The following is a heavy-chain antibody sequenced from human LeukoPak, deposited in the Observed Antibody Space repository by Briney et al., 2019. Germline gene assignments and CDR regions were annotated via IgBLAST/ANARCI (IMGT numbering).Heavy chain of an antibody. CDR2: ISGSGGST. D-gene: IGHD6-19*01. V-gene: IGHV3-23*01. Sequence: QPGGSLRLSCAASGFTFSSYAMSWVRQAPGKGLEWVSAISGSGGSTYYADSVKGRFTISRDNSKNTLYLQMNSLRAEDTAVYYCAKDPPRGAGKNPDWFDPWGQGTLVTVSS. CDR3: AKDPPRGAGKNPDWFDP. CDR1: GFTFSSYA. J-gene: IGHJ5*02.